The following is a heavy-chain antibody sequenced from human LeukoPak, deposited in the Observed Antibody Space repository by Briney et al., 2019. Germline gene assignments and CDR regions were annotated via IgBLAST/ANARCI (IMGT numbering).Heavy chain of an antibody. CDR2: INYSGST. Sequence: SETLSLTCTVSGVSISSHYWSWVRQPPGKGLEWIGYINYSGSTNYNPSLKSRVTISVDTSKNQFSLKLSSVTAADTAVYYCAREIWGYYSADWFDPWGQGTLVTVSP. CDR3: AREIWGYYSADWFDP. J-gene: IGHJ5*02. CDR1: GVSISSHY. D-gene: IGHD3-10*01. V-gene: IGHV4-59*11.